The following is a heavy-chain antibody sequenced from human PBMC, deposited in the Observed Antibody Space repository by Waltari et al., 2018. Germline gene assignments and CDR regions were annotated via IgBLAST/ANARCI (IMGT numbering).Heavy chain of an antibody. V-gene: IGHV4-61*08. Sequence: KESGPTLVKPTQTLTLTCTFSGFSLSTSGVGVGWIRQPPGKGLEWVGYIYYSGITNYNPSLKSRVTISVDMSKNQFSLKLSSVTAADTAVYYCARGDTGYFRFDSWGQGTLVTVSS. J-gene: IGHJ4*02. CDR3: ARGDTGYFRFDS. D-gene: IGHD3-9*01. CDR2: IYYSGIT. CDR1: GFSLSTSGVG.